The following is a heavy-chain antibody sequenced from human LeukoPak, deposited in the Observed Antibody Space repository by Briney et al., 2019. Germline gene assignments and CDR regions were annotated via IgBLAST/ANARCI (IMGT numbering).Heavy chain of an antibody. CDR1: GFNFSTYW. V-gene: IGHV3-7*01. J-gene: IGHJ4*02. CDR2: IKEDGSEI. CDR3: VTDQSGRHPYFFDY. D-gene: IGHD3-10*01. Sequence: GGSLRRSCTGSGFNFSTYWMTWVRQVPGKGLEWVANIKEDGSEIYYVDAVKGRFSISRDNAKTSLYLQMHSLSVADTGLYYCVTDQSGRHPYFFDYWGQGTLVTFSS.